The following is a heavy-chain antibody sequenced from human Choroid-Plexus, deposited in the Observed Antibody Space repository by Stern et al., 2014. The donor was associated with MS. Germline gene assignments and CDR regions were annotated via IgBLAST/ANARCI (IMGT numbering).Heavy chain of an antibody. CDR1: GFTLGSCA. CDR2: VSYDGSNK. D-gene: IGHD2/OR15-2a*01. Sequence: VQLVESGGGVVQPGRPLRLSCVDSGFTLGSCAMHWVRQAPGKGLEGVAGVSYDGSNKYYADSVKGRFTISRDNSQNTLYMQMSSLRPEDTAVYYCAKDRQYLTYFFDHWGQGSLVTVSS. J-gene: IGHJ5*02. CDR3: AKDRQYLTYFFDH. V-gene: IGHV3-30*18.